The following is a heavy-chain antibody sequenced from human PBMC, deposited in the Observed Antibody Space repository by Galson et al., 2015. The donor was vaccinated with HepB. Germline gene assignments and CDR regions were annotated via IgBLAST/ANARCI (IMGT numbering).Heavy chain of an antibody. Sequence: SETLSLTCAVYGGSFSGYFWSWIRQPPGKGLEWIGEINHSGSTNHNPSLKSRVTISVDTSKNQFSLKLTSVTAADTAVYYCATFDYCSGDSCSGGLDYWGQGTLVTVSS. CDR3: ATFDYCSGDSCSGGLDY. J-gene: IGHJ4*02. CDR2: INHSGST. V-gene: IGHV4-34*01. D-gene: IGHD2-15*01. CDR1: GGSFSGYF.